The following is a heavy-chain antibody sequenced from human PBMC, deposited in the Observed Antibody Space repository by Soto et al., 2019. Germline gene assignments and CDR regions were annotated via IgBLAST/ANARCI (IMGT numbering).Heavy chain of an antibody. V-gene: IGHV1-18*01. Sequence: GASVKVSCKASGYTFTSYGISWVRQAPGQGLEWMGWISAYSGNTNYAQKLQGRVTMTTDTSTSTAYMELRSLRSDDTAVYYCARGVAAAGKRAWFDPWGQGTLVTVSS. D-gene: IGHD6-13*01. J-gene: IGHJ5*02. CDR1: GYTFTSYG. CDR2: ISAYSGNT. CDR3: ARGVAAAGKRAWFDP.